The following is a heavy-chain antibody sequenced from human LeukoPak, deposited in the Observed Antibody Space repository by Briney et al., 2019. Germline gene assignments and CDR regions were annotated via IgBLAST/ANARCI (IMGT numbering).Heavy chain of an antibody. D-gene: IGHD3-10*01. CDR3: ARDVWVRGVIISDY. J-gene: IGHJ4*02. CDR2: VDHSGYT. Sequence: KPSETLSLTCAVSGGSISSTNWWTWVRQPPGMGLEWIGEVDHSGYTNYNPSLKSRVTISVDKSKNHFSLKLSSVTAADTAIYYCARDVWVRGVIISDYWGQGTLVTVSS. V-gene: IGHV4-4*02. CDR1: GGSISSTNW.